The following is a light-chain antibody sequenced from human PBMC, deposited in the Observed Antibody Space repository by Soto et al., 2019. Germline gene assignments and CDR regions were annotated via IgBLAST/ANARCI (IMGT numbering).Light chain of an antibody. CDR3: QQYTTSPLT. CDR1: QSVGNNC. Sequence: EIVLTHSPDTLSLSPGERATLSCRASQSVGNNCLAWYQQRPGQAPRLVIYGASNRATGIPDRFSAWGSGTDFTLTISRLEPEDFAVYYCQQYTTSPLTFGQGTKVEIK. V-gene: IGKV3-20*01. J-gene: IGKJ1*01. CDR2: GAS.